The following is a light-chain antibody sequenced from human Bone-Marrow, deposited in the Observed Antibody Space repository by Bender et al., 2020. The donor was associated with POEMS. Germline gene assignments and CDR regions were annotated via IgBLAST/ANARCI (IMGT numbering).Light chain of an antibody. CDR1: SSDVGTYNL. CDR2: EVT. CDR3: CSYAGSRTWV. J-gene: IGLJ3*02. Sequence: QSALTQPASVSGSPGQSITISCTGTSSDVGTYNLVSWYQQHPGKAPKLMIYEVTKRPSGVPDRFSGSKSGNTASLTVSGLQAEDEAYYLCCSYAGSRTWVFGGGTKLTVL. V-gene: IGLV2-23*02.